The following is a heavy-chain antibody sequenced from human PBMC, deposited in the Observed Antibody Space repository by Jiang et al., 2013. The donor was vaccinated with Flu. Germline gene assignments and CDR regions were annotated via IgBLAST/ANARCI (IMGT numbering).Heavy chain of an antibody. V-gene: IGHV3-48*03. CDR3: ARDPWELLPARAFDI. CDR2: ISSTGSTI. D-gene: IGHD1-26*01. J-gene: IGHJ3*02. CDR1: IHFSSYE. Sequence: LLESGGDLVQAWGVPETLLCSLWIHFSSYEMNWVRQAPGKGLEWVSYISSTGSTIYYADSVKGRFTVSRDNAKSSLYLQMNSLRAEDTAVYYCARDPWELLPARAFDIWGQGT.